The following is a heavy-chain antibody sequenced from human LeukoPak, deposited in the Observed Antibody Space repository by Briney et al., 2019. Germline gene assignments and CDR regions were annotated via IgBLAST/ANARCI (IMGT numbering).Heavy chain of an antibody. Sequence: GASVTVSCKASGYTFTSYDIHWLRQASGQGLAWMGWMNPNSGNTGYAQKFQGRFTMTWDTSITTAYMELRSLRSEDTAVYYCAREYRHQPDWGQGTLVTVSS. J-gene: IGHJ4*03. D-gene: IGHD5-12*01. CDR2: MNPNSGNT. V-gene: IGHV1-8*01. CDR3: AREYRHQPD. CDR1: GYTFTSYD.